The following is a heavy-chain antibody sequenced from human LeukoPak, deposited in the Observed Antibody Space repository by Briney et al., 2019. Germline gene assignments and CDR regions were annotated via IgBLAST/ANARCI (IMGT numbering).Heavy chain of an antibody. J-gene: IGHJ5*02. CDR1: GGSNY. Sequence: SETLSLTCTVSGGSNYWSWIRQPPGTGLEWIAYIHYSGSPHYNPSLKSRVTISIDTSKNQLSLKLNSVTAAGTAVYYCARHSNWNGGVDWFDPWGQGTQVTVSS. V-gene: IGHV4-59*08. D-gene: IGHD1-20*01. CDR3: ARHSNWNGGVDWFDP. CDR2: IHYSGSP.